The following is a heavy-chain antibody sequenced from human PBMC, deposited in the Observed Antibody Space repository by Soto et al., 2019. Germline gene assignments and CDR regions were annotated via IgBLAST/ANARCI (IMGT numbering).Heavy chain of an antibody. CDR2: ISAYNGNT. Sequence: QVQLVQSGAEVKKPGASVKVSFKASGYTLTRYGISWVRQAPGQGLEWMGWISAYNGNTNYAQKLQGRVTMTTDTSTSTAYMELRSLRSDDTAVYYCARDLGAIYDILTGYGMDVWGQGTTVTVSS. CDR3: ARDLGAIYDILTGYGMDV. V-gene: IGHV1-18*01. J-gene: IGHJ6*02. D-gene: IGHD3-9*01. CDR1: GYTLTRYG.